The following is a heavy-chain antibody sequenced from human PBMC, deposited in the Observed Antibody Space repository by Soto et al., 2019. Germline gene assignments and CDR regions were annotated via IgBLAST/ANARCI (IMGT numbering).Heavy chain of an antibody. CDR1: GGSINSRSYY. CDR2: IFYSGST. V-gene: IGHV4-39*07. CDR3: ARERPDGARLDP. D-gene: IGHD6-6*01. Sequence: SETLSLTCPVSGGSINSRSYYWDWIRQPPGKGLEWIGSIFYSGSTYYSPSLKSRVTISVDTSKNQFSLKLSSVTAADTAVYYCARERPDGARLDPWGQGTLVTVSS. J-gene: IGHJ5*02.